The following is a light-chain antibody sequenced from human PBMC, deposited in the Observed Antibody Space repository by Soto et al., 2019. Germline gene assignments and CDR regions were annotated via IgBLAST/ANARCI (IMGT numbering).Light chain of an antibody. Sequence: QAVVTQEPSLTVSPGGTVTLTCASSTGAVTGRYYPNWFQQKPGQAPRSLIYSASYKHSWTPARFSGSLLGGKAALTLSGVQPEDEAEYYCLLYYGGAQVFGGGTKVTVL. CDR1: TGAVTGRYY. V-gene: IGLV7-43*01. CDR2: SAS. CDR3: LLYYGGAQV. J-gene: IGLJ2*01.